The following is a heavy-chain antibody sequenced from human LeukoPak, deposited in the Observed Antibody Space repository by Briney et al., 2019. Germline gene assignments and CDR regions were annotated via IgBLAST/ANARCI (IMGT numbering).Heavy chain of an antibody. J-gene: IGHJ4*02. Sequence: TGGSLRLSCVASGFTLSPYWMHWVRQAPGKGPVWVSRINSDGSSTSYADSVRGRFTISRDNAKNTLYLQMSSLRAEDTAVYYCVRDSGFGYVDCWGQGILVTVSS. CDR1: GFTLSPYW. CDR3: VRDSGFGYVDC. D-gene: IGHD3-10*01. CDR2: INSDGSST. V-gene: IGHV3-74*01.